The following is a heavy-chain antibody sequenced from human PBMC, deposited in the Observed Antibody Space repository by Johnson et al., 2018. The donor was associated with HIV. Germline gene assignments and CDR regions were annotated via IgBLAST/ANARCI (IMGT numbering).Heavy chain of an antibody. CDR1: GFTFSSYW. CDR3: ARGALGDWVDAFDI. V-gene: IGHV3-30-3*01. CDR2: ISYDGSNK. Sequence: QVQLVESGGGLVQPGGSLRLSCAASGFTFSSYWMHWVRQAPGKGLVWVAVISYDGSNKYYADSVKGRFTISRDNSKNTLYLQMNSLRAEDTAVFYCARGALGDWVDAFDIWGQGTMVTVSS. J-gene: IGHJ3*02. D-gene: IGHD3-16*01.